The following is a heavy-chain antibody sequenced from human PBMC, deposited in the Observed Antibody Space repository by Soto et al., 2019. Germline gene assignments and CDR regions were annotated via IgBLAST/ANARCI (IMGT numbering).Heavy chain of an antibody. J-gene: IGHJ6*02. D-gene: IGHD3-16*01. CDR2: IYYSGST. CDR3: AARGGGGMDV. V-gene: IGHV4-59*08. CDR1: GGSISSYY. Sequence: QVQLQESGPGLVKPSETLSLTCTASGGSISSYYWSWIRQPPGKGLEWIGYIYYSGSTNYNPSLTSRVTISVETSKNQFSLKLSSVTAADTAVYYCAARGGGGMDVWGQGTTVTVSS.